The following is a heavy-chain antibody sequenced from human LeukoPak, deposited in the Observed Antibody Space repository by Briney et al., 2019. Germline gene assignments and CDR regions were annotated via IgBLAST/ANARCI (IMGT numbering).Heavy chain of an antibody. Sequence: PGGSLRLSCAASGFTFSSYGMNWVRQAPGKGLEWVSSISSSSSYIYYADSVKGRFTISRDNAKNSLYLQMNSLRAEDTAVYYCARSQQQLDEYNWFDPWGQGTLVTVSS. CDR2: ISSSSSYI. CDR1: GFTFSSYG. CDR3: ARSQQQLDEYNWFDP. J-gene: IGHJ5*02. V-gene: IGHV3-21*01. D-gene: IGHD6-13*01.